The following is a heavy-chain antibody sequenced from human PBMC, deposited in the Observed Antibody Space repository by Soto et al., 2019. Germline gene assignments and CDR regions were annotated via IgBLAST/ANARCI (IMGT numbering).Heavy chain of an antibody. D-gene: IGHD2-21*02. CDR3: AKESRSSRGNSLSFDY. V-gene: IGHV3-30*18. Sequence: PGGSLRLSCAASGFTFSSYGMHWVRQAPGKGLEWVAVISYDGGNKYYADSVKGRFTISRDNSKNTLYLQMNSLRAEDTAVYYCAKESRSSRGNSLSFDYWGQGTPVTVSS. CDR2: ISYDGGNK. J-gene: IGHJ4*02. CDR1: GFTFSSYG.